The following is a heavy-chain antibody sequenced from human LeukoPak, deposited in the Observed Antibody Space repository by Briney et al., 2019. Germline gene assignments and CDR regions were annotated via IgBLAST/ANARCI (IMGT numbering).Heavy chain of an antibody. D-gene: IGHD6-13*01. CDR3: GGYSSSWAPRVVLASDAFDI. CDR2: ISGSGGST. Sequence: GGSLRLSCAVSGFTFSSYAMSWVRQAPGKGLEWVSAISGSGGSTYYADSVKGRFTISRDNSKNTLYLQMNSLRAEDTAVYYCGGYSSSWAPRVVLASDAFDIWGQGTMVTVPS. CDR1: GFTFSSYA. J-gene: IGHJ3*02. V-gene: IGHV3-23*01.